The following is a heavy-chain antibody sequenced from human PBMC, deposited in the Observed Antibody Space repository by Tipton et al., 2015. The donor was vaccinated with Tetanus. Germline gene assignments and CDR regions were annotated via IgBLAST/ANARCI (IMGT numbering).Heavy chain of an antibody. CDR1: GDSISSAGYS. Sequence: TLSLTCAVSGDSISSAGYSWSWIRQPPGKGLEWIGFIYHNGGTYYNPSLKSRATISVDRSKNQFSLKLSSVTAADTAVYFCARGGTMVHGVILQDHFYYWGQAPLVTVSS. CDR2: IYHNGGT. J-gene: IGHJ4*02. D-gene: IGHD3-10*01. CDR3: ARGGTMVHGVILQDHFYY. V-gene: IGHV4-30-2*01.